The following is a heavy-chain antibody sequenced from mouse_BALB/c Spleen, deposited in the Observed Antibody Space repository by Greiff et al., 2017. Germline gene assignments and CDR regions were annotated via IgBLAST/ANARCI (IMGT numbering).Heavy chain of an antibody. J-gene: IGHJ2*01. V-gene: IGHV2-9*02. CDR2: IWAGGST. CDR1: GFSLTSYG. CDR3: ARDRSYGTHFDY. D-gene: IGHD1-1*01. Sequence: VMLVESGPGLVAPSQSLSITCTVSGFSLTSYGVHWVRQPPGKGLEWLGVIWAGGSTNYNSALMSRLSISKDNSKSQVFLKMNSLQTDDTAMYYCARDRSYGTHFDYWGQGTTLTVSS.